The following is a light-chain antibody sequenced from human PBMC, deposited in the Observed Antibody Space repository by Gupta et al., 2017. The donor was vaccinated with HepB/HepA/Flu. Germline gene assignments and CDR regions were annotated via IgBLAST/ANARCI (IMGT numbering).Light chain of an antibody. CDR2: LNSDGSH. V-gene: IGLV4-69*01. CDR3: QNWGTGIVV. J-gene: IGLJ2*01. Sequence: QLVLTQSPSASASLGASVKLTCTLSSGHSSYAIAWHQQQPEKGPPYLMKLNSDGSHSKGDGIPDRFSGSSSAAARSLTISSLQSEDDSDYYCQNWGTGIVVFGGGTKLTVL. CDR1: SGHSSYA.